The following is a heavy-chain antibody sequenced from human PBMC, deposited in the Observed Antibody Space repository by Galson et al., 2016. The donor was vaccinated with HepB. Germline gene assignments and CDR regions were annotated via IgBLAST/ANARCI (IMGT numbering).Heavy chain of an antibody. V-gene: IGHV1-2*02. J-gene: IGHJ6*02. CDR2: LNPNSGDT. Sequence: SVKVSCKASGYTFTGYYVHWVRQAPGQGLEWMGWLNPNSGDTKFAQRFQGRVTMTRDTSSNTAYMELSRLRSEDTAVYYCTRESICLNFGSGTLFMDVWGQGTTVTVSS. CDR1: GYTFTGYY. CDR3: TRESICLNFGSGTLFMDV. D-gene: IGHD3-10*01.